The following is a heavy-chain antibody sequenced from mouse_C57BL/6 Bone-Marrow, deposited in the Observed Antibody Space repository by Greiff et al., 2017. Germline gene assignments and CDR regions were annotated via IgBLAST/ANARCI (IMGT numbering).Heavy chain of an antibody. V-gene: IGHV3-8*01. J-gene: IGHJ2*01. D-gene: IGHD2-4*01. CDR2: ISYSGST. CDR1: GYSITSDY. CDR3: ARYYDYDGGYFDY. Sequence: EVNVVESGPGLAKPSQTLSLTCSVTGYSITSDYWNWIRKFPGNKLEYMGYISYSGSTYYNPSLKSRISITRDTSKNQYYLQLNSVTTEDTATYYCARYYDYDGGYFDYWGQGTTLTVSS.